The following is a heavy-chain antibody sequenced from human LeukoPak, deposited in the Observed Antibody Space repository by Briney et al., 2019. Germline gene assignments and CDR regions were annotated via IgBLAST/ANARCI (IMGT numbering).Heavy chain of an antibody. D-gene: IGHD1-26*01. CDR1: GGSLNGYY. Sequence: SETLSLTCAVYGGSLNGYYWSWIRQPPGKGLEWIGEGGNSGGTKFNPSLKSRVTISADTSKNQFSLKLSSVTAADTAVYYCAKNGQSGFSFNPWGQGTLVTVSS. J-gene: IGHJ5*02. CDR2: GGNSGGT. V-gene: IGHV4-34*01. CDR3: AKNGQSGFSFNP.